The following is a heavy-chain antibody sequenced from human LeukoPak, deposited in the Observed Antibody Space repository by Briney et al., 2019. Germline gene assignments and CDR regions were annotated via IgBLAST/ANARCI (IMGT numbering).Heavy chain of an antibody. Sequence: SETLSLTCTVSGGSINSYYWSWIRQPPGKGLEWIGYIYTSGSTNYNPSLKSRVTISVDTSKNQFSLKLSSVTAADTAVYYCARLLAAAGTRWFDPWGQGTLVTVSS. CDR2: IYTSGST. J-gene: IGHJ5*02. CDR3: ARLLAAAGTRWFDP. D-gene: IGHD6-13*01. CDR1: GGSINSYY. V-gene: IGHV4-4*09.